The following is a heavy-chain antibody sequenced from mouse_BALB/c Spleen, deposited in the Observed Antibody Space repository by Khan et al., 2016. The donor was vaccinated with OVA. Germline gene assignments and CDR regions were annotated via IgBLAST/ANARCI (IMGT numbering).Heavy chain of an antibody. CDR1: GYTFTDYN. CDR2: FFPNSGGS. CDR3: GRSGYGSFAF. J-gene: IGHJ3*01. Sequence: VQLQQSGPEVVKPGASVQISCKASGYTFTDYNMDWVKQSHGKSLEWIGYFFPNSGGSGYNQKFKTKATLTVDISSSTAYMDLHSLTSEDSAMYYCGRSGYGSFAFWGQGTLVTVSA. D-gene: IGHD1-2*01. V-gene: IGHV1S29*02.